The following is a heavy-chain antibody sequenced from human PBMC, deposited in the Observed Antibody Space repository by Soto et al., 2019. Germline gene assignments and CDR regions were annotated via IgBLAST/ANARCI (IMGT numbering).Heavy chain of an antibody. V-gene: IGHV4-59*01. D-gene: IGHD4-17*01. CDR3: ARSVYGDSPDY. CDR1: GGSISSYY. Sequence: SETLSPTCTVYGGSISSYYCSWIRQPPGKGLEWIGYIYYSGSTNYNPSLKSRVTISVDTSKNQFSLKLSSVTAADTAVYYCARSVYGDSPDYWGQGTLVTVSS. J-gene: IGHJ4*02. CDR2: IYYSGST.